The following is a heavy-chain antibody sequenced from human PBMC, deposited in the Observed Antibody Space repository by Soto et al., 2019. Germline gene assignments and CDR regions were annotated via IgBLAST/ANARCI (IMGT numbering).Heavy chain of an antibody. CDR3: ARDLPLGANCDY. Sequence: GGSMRLSCAASGFTFSSYEMTWVRQAPGKGLEWVSYISSSGSTIYYADSVKGRFTISRDNAKNSLYLQMNSLRAEDTAVYYCARDLPLGANCDYWVQGTMGTVSS. V-gene: IGHV3-48*03. CDR1: GFTFSSYE. D-gene: IGHD1-26*01. J-gene: IGHJ4*02. CDR2: ISSSGSTI.